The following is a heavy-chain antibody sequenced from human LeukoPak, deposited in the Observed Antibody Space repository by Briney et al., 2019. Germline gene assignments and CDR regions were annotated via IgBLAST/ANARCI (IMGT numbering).Heavy chain of an antibody. D-gene: IGHD2-2*01. Sequence: GSLRLSCAASGFTFSSSWMQWVRQAPGQGLVWVSRINSDESVTTYTNSVKGRFTISRDNAKNTLYLQMNSLRAEDTAMYYCVRSRFTTSSFDYWGQGTLVTVSP. CDR1: GFTFSSSW. CDR2: INSDESVT. V-gene: IGHV3-74*03. J-gene: IGHJ4*02. CDR3: VRSRFTTSSFDY.